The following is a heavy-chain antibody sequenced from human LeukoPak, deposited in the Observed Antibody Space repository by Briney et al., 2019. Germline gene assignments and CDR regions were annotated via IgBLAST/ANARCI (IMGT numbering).Heavy chain of an antibody. J-gene: IGHJ4*02. CDR3: ARLSYYYDSSGYFFDY. D-gene: IGHD3-22*01. Sequence: GGSLRLSCAASGFTFSSYEMNWVRQAPGKGLEWASYISSSGSTIYYADSVKGRFTISRDNAKNSLYLQMNSLRAEDTAVYYCARLSYYYDSSGYFFDYWGQGTLVTVSS. CDR2: ISSSGSTI. V-gene: IGHV3-48*03. CDR1: GFTFSSYE.